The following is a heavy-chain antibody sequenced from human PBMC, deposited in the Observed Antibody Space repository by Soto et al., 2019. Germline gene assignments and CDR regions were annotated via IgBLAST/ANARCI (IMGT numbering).Heavy chain of an antibody. CDR2: INKNGYTI. Sequence: GGSLRLPSEVPGLPLPTYSLNWVRQAPGKRLEWISFINKNGYTIYYADSVKGRFTVSRDYAKNSLYLQMDSLRHEDTAVYYCERGAATGTSLFDYWGRGILVTVSS. CDR3: ERGAATGTSLFDY. CDR1: GLPLPTYS. V-gene: IGHV3-48*02. D-gene: IGHD6-13*01. J-gene: IGHJ4*02.